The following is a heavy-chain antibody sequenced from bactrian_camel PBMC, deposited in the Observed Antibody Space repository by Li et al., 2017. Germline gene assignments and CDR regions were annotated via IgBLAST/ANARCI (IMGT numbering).Heavy chain of an antibody. J-gene: IGHJ4*01. D-gene: IGHD2*01. CDR2: IDSAGKT. V-gene: IGHV3S55*01. CDR3: AADEGRILCPRRVREYRY. CDR1: GRSNENYF. Sequence: HVQLVESGGGSVQAGGSLRLSCAISGRSNENYFLAWFRRAPGKEREGVAAIDSAGKTMYNTDVEGRFTISRDSGKATLFLQMNSLKPEDTAMYYCAADEGRILCPRRVREYRYWGQGTQVTVS.